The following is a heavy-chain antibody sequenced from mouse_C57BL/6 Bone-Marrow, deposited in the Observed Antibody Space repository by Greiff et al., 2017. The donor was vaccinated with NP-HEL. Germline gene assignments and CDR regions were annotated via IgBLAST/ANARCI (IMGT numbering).Heavy chain of an antibody. J-gene: IGHJ2*01. D-gene: IGHD1-1*01. CDR3: ARSGYYGSRPDY. Sequence: QVQLQQPGAELVKPGASVKLSCKASGYTFTSYWMHWVKQRPGQGLEWIGMIHPNSGSTNYNEKFKSKATLTVDKSSSTAYMQLSSLTSEDSAVYYCARSGYYGSRPDYWGQGTTPTVSS. V-gene: IGHV1-64*01. CDR2: IHPNSGST. CDR1: GYTFTSYW.